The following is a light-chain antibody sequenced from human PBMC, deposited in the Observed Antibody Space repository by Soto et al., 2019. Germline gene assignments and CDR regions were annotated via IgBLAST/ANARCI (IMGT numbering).Light chain of an antibody. V-gene: IGKV3-20*01. CDR1: QSISSNY. CDR3: QQSGTSPWT. J-gene: IGKJ1*01. Sequence: EIVLTQSPGTLSLFAGERATLSCRATQSISSNYLAWYQQKPGQAPRLLIYIASRRATGIPDRFSGSGSGTDFTLTISRLEPEDSALYYCQQSGTSPWTFGQGTKVEIK. CDR2: IAS.